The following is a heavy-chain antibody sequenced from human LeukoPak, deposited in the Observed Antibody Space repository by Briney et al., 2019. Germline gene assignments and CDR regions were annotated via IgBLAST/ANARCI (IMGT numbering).Heavy chain of an antibody. CDR3: ARFGCQVAGDPFCNWFDP. CDR1: GGSVISNSYY. J-gene: IGHJ5*02. Sequence: SETLSLTCTVSGGSVISNSYYWGWIRQPPGKGLEWIGSVSYSGSTYDSPSLKSRVTMSVDTSKNQFSLKLSSVTAADTAVYYCARFGCQVAGDPFCNWFDPWGQGTLVTVSS. CDR2: VSYSGST. D-gene: IGHD6-19*01. V-gene: IGHV4-39*01.